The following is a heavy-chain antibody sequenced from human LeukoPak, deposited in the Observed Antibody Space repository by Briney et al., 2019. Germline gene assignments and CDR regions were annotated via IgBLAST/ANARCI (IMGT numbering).Heavy chain of an antibody. J-gene: IGHJ4*02. V-gene: IGHV6-1*01. D-gene: IGHD6-13*01. Sequence: SQTLSLTCAISRDSVSSNSAAWDWIRQSPSRGLEWLGRTYYRSKWYNYYGASVKSRITINPDTSKNQFSLQLNSVTPEDTAVYYCARGAAGAIDYWGQGTLVTVSS. CDR3: ARGAAGAIDY. CDR2: TYYRSKWYN. CDR1: RDSVSSNSAA.